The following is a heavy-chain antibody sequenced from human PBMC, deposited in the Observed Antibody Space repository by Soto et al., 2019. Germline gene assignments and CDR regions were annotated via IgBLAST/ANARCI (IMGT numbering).Heavy chain of an antibody. Sequence: QVRLVQSGAEVKKPGASVKVSCRASAYTFTEYGVTWVRQAPGQGLEWMGWINTYNGDTKYAQKFQGRVTMTTDTSTITAYMELRSLRSDDTAVYYCARRKGQWGDAFDFWGQGTMVIVSS. CDR2: INTYNGDT. V-gene: IGHV1-18*01. J-gene: IGHJ3*01. D-gene: IGHD2-8*01. CDR1: AYTFTEYG. CDR3: ARRKGQWGDAFDF.